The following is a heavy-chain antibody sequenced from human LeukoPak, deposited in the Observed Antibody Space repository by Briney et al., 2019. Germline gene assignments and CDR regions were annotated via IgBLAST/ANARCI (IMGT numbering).Heavy chain of an antibody. Sequence: PGGSLRLSCAASGFTVSGNYMSWVRQAPGKGLEWVSIIYSGDSTYYADSVKGRFTISRDNSKNTLYLQMNSLRAEDTAVYYCARVFWEKDGFIGAFDIWGQGTMVAASS. CDR3: ARVFWEKDGFIGAFDI. D-gene: IGHD3-3*01. J-gene: IGHJ3*02. CDR1: GFTVSGNY. V-gene: IGHV3-66*01. CDR2: IYSGDST.